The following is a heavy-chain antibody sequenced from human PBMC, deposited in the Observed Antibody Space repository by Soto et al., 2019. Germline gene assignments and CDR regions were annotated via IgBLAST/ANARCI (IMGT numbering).Heavy chain of an antibody. CDR2: IYYSGST. J-gene: IGHJ4*02. Sequence: SETLSLTCTVSGGSISSGGYYWSWIRQHPGKGLEWIGYIYYSGSTYYNPSLKSRVTISVDTSKNQFSLKLSSVTAADTAVYYCARGNSSSWYYFDYWGQGTLVTVSS. V-gene: IGHV4-31*03. CDR3: ARGNSSSWYYFDY. CDR1: GGSISSGGYY. D-gene: IGHD6-13*01.